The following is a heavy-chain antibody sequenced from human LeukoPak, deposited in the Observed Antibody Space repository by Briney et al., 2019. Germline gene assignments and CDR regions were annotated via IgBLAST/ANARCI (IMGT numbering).Heavy chain of an antibody. CDR1: GGSISGYY. V-gene: IGHV4-59*08. J-gene: IGHJ4*02. Sequence: SETLSLTCTVSGGSISGYYWSWSRQPPGKGLEWIGSIYHSGSTNYNPSLKSRVTISVDKSKNQFSLKLSSVTAADTAVYYCARSSYCSSTSYYTAYWGQGTLVTVSS. CDR3: ARSSYCSSTSYYTAY. CDR2: IYHSGST. D-gene: IGHD2-2*02.